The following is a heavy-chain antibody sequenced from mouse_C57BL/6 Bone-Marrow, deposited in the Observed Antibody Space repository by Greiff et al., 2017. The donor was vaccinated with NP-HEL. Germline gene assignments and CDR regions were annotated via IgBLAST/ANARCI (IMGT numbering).Heavy chain of an antibody. CDR1: GYTFTSYW. Sequence: QVQLQQPGAELVMPGASVKLSCKASGYTFTSYWMHWVKQRPGQGLEWIGEIDPSDSYTNYNQKFKGKSTLPVDKSSSTAYMQLSSLTSEDSAVYYCARPYGNGAWFAYWGQGTLVTVSA. D-gene: IGHD2-1*01. V-gene: IGHV1-69*01. J-gene: IGHJ3*01. CDR2: IDPSDSYT. CDR3: ARPYGNGAWFAY.